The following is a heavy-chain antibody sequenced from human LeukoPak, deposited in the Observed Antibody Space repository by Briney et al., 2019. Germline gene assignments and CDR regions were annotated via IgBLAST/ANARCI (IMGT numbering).Heavy chain of an antibody. V-gene: IGHV3-15*01. D-gene: IGHD3-16*02. J-gene: IGHJ4*02. CDR2: IKSKTDGGTT. CDR3: TTDLYVWGSYRYTGIGY. Sequence: PGGSLRLSCAASGFTFSTYAMSWVRQAPGKGLEWVGRIKSKTDGGTTDYAAPVKGRFTISRDDSKNTLYLQMNSLKTEDTAVYYCTTDLYVWGSYRYTGIGYWGQGTLVTVSS. CDR1: GFTFSTYA.